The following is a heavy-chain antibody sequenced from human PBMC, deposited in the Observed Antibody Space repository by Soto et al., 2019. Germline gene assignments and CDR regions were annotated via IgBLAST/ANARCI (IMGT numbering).Heavy chain of an antibody. Sequence: GRSLRLSCAASGFTFSDYYMSWIRQAPGKGLEWVSYISSSSSYTNYADSVKGRFTISRDNAKNSLYLQMNSLRAEDTAVYYCARDPVGYYYYGMDVWGQGTTVTVSS. D-gene: IGHD2-15*01. V-gene: IGHV3-11*06. CDR2: ISSSSSYT. CDR3: ARDPVGYYYYGMDV. J-gene: IGHJ6*02. CDR1: GFTFSDYY.